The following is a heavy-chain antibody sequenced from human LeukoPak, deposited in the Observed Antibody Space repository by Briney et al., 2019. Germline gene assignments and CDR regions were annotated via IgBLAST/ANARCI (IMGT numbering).Heavy chain of an antibody. D-gene: IGHD3-3*01. V-gene: IGHV1-8*03. CDR1: GYTFTRYG. CDR2: MKPNSNNT. Sequence: ASVKVSCKASGYTFTRYGIIWVRQATGQGLEWMGWMKPNSNNTGYAQKFQGRVTITRNTSISTAYMELSSLRSEDTAVYYCARVYYDFWSGPTTFDYWGQGTLVTVSS. J-gene: IGHJ4*02. CDR3: ARVYYDFWSGPTTFDY.